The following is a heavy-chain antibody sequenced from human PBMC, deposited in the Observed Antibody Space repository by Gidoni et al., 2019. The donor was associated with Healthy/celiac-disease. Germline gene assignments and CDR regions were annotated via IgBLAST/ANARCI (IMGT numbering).Heavy chain of an antibody. Sequence: QVQLQESGPGMVKPSETLSLTCTVSGGSISSYYWSWIRQPPGKGLEWIGYIYYSGSTNYNPSLKSRVTISVDTSKNQFSLKLSSVTAADTAVYYCARHRIALGSDYWGQGTLVTVSS. V-gene: IGHV4-59*08. CDR2: IYYSGST. J-gene: IGHJ4*02. CDR3: ARHRIALGSDY. D-gene: IGHD6-13*01. CDR1: GGSISSYY.